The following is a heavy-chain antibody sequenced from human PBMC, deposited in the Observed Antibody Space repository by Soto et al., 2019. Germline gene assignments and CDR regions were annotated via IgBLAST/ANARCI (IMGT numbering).Heavy chain of an antibody. CDR1: GASIYNYY. CDR2: MYFSGST. V-gene: IGHV4-4*08. D-gene: IGHD3-22*01. Sequence: SETLSLTCSVSGASIYNYYWSWVRLPPGKGLEWIGNMYFSGSTNYNPSLKSRVTLSIDTSKNQFSLKLTSVTAADTAIYYCATYDTSGRRYFDHWGQGTLVTVSS. J-gene: IGHJ4*02. CDR3: ATYDTSGRRYFDH.